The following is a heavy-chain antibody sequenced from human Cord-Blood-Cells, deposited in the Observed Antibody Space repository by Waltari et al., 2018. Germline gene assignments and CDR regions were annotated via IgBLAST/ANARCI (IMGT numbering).Heavy chain of an antibody. CDR3: ARGRLAIAARPYAFDI. Sequence: QVQLQQWGAGLLKPSETLSLTCAVYGGSFSGYYWSWIRKPPGKGREWIGEISQSGSTNYNPTLNSRVTMSVDTSNNQFSLKLSFVTAADPAVYYCARGRLAIAARPYAFDIWGQVTMVTVSS. CDR1: GGSFSGYY. CDR2: ISQSGST. J-gene: IGHJ3*02. V-gene: IGHV4-34*01. D-gene: IGHD6-6*01.